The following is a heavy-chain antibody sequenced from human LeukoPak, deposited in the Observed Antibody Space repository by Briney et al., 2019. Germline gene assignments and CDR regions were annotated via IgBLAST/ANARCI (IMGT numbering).Heavy chain of an antibody. CDR1: GGSISSYY. D-gene: IGHD1-26*01. V-gene: IGHV4-59*12. J-gene: IGHJ3*02. CDR2: IYYSGST. Sequence: ASETLSLTCTVSGGSISSYYWNWIRQPPGKGLEWIGYIYYSGSTNYNPSLKSRVTISVDTSKNQFSLKLSSVTAADTAVYYCASRLPSLVGATPGDAFDIWGQGTMVTVSS. CDR3: ASRLPSLVGATPGDAFDI.